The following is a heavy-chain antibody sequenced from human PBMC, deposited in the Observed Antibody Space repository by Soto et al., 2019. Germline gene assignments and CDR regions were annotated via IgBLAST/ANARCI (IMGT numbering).Heavy chain of an antibody. V-gene: IGHV3-30*18. J-gene: IGHJ6*02. Sequence: QVQLVESGGGVVQPGRSLRLSCAASGFTFSSYGMHWVRQAPGKGLEWVAVISYDGSNKYYADSVKGRFTISRDNSKNTLYLQVSSLRAEDTAVYYGAKEGGSGSISYYYYYGMDVWGQGTTVTVSS. CDR3: AKEGGSGSISYYYYYGMDV. CDR2: ISYDGSNK. CDR1: GFTFSSYG. D-gene: IGHD3-16*01.